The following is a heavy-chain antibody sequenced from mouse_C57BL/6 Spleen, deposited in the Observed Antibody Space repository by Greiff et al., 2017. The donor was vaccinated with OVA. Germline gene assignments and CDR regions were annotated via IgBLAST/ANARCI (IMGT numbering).Heavy chain of an antibody. D-gene: IGHD2-4*01. J-gene: IGHJ2*01. V-gene: IGHV3-6*01. CDR3: AREGRYYDYDVGFDY. CDR1: GYSITSGYY. Sequence: VQLQQSGPGLVKPSQSLSLTCSVTGYSITSGYYWNWIRQFPGNKLEWMGYISYDGSNNYNPSLKNRISITRDTSKNQFFLKLNSVTTEDTATYYCAREGRYYDYDVGFDYWGQGTTLTVSS. CDR2: ISYDGSN.